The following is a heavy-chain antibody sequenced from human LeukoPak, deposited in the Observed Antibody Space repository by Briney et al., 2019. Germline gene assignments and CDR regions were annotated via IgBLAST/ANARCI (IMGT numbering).Heavy chain of an antibody. D-gene: IGHD6-19*01. CDR2: IDYDGGSG. CDR1: GFTLSSYE. V-gene: IGHV3-23*01. CDR3: TRSSGWYGLS. Sequence: GGSLRLSCTVSGFTLSSYEMSWIRQAPGKGLEWVSSIDYDGGSGHYADSVKGRFTISRDNSNNTLFLHLNSLRGEDTAVYYCTRSSGWYGLSWGQGTLVTVSS. J-gene: IGHJ1*01.